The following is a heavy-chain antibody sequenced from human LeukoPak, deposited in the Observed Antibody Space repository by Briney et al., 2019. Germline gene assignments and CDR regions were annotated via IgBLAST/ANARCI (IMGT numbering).Heavy chain of an antibody. D-gene: IGHD3-22*01. Sequence: GASVKVSCKASGYTFTSYGISWVRQAPGQGLEWMGWISAYNGNTNYAQKLQGRVTMTTDTSTSTAYMELRSLRSDDTAVYYCARDRPTNYDSSGYYYEIDYWGQGTLVTVSS. CDR2: ISAYNGNT. J-gene: IGHJ4*02. CDR1: GYTFTSYG. CDR3: ARDRPTNYDSSGYYYEIDY. V-gene: IGHV1-18*01.